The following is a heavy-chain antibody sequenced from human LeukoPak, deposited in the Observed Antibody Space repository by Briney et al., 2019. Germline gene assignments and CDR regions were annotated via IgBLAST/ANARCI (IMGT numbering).Heavy chain of an antibody. J-gene: IGHJ4*02. CDR2: IWYAGSNT. CDR1: GFTFSSYG. D-gene: IGHD1-26*01. V-gene: IGHV3-33*01. CDR3: AMDGGSY. Sequence: GRSLRLSCAASGFTFSSYGMHWVRQAPGKGLEWVAVIWYAGSNTYYADSVKGRFTISRDNSKNTLYLQMNSLRAEDTALYYCAMDGGSYWGQGTLVTVSS.